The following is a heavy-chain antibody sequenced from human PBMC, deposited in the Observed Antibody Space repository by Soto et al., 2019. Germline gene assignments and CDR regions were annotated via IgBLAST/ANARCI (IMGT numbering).Heavy chain of an antibody. V-gene: IGHV3-30-3*01. J-gene: IGHJ6*02. CDR3: ARGETYSSSHNLYYYYGMDV. CDR2: ISYDGSNK. D-gene: IGHD6-13*01. CDR1: GFTFSSYA. Sequence: GGSLRLSCAASGFTFSSYAMHWVRQAPGKGLEWVAVISYDGSNKYYADSVKGRFTISRDNSKNTLYLQMNSLRAEDTAVYYCARGETYSSSHNLYYYYGMDVWGQGTTVTVSS.